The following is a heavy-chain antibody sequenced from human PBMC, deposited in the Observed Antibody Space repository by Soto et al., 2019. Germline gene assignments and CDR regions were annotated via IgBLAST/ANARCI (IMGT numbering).Heavy chain of an antibody. CDR1: GLTFSSYA. J-gene: IGHJ6*03. Sequence: GGSLRLSCAASGLTFSSYAMSWVRQAPGKGLEWVSAISGSGGSTYYADSVKGRFTISRDNSKNTLYLQMNSLRAEDTAVYYCAKGPYDFWSGYSGYYYYYMDVWGKGTTVTVSS. D-gene: IGHD3-3*01. V-gene: IGHV3-23*01. CDR3: AKGPYDFWSGYSGYYYYYMDV. CDR2: ISGSGGST.